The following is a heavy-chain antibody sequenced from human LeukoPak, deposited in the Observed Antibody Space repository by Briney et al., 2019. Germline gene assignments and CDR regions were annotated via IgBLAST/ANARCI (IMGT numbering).Heavy chain of an antibody. CDR2: IYYSGST. CDR3: ARLKIEGGYSYGYSPNIYYYYYGMDV. Sequence: SQTLSLTCTVSGGSISSGGYYWSWIRQHPGKGLGWIGYIYYSGSTYYNPSLKSRVTISVDTSKNQFSLKLSSVTAADTAVYYCARLKIEGGYSYGYSPNIYYYYYGMDVWGQGTTVTVSS. D-gene: IGHD5-18*01. J-gene: IGHJ6*02. V-gene: IGHV4-31*03. CDR1: GGSISSGGYY.